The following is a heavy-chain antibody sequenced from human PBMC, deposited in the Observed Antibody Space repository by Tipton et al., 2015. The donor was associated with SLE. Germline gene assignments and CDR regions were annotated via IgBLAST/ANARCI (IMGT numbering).Heavy chain of an antibody. CDR2: YYYTGNT. Sequence: LRLSCAVPRSSISTAYYWGWIRQSPGRGLEWVGSYYYTGNTYYNPSLKSRVTIAVDTAKNHVFLKLSSVTAADTAVYYCARATAVAEFFYWGQGALVTVSS. CDR3: ARATAVAEFFY. J-gene: IGHJ4*02. D-gene: IGHD6-19*01. CDR1: RSSISTAYY. V-gene: IGHV4-38-2*01.